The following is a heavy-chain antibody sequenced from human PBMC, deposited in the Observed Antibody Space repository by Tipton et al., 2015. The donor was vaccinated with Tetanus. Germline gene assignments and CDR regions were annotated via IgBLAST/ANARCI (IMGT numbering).Heavy chain of an antibody. J-gene: IGHJ5*02. CDR3: ARQGGLETTVTTGAAGYWFDP. D-gene: IGHD4-17*01. Sequence: QLVQSGAEVKKPGESLKISCKGSGYSFTSYWIGWVRQMPGKGLEWMGIIYPGDSDTRYSPSFQGRVTISADKSTSTAYLQWSCLKASDPAMYYCARQGGLETTVTTGAAGYWFDPWGQGTLVTVSS. V-gene: IGHV5-51*01. CDR2: IYPGDSDT. CDR1: GYSFTSYW.